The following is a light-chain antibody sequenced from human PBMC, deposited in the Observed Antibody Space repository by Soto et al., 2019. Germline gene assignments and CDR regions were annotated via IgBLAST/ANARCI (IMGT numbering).Light chain of an antibody. CDR3: AAWDDGLSGWV. CDR1: SSHIGRNT. CDR2: SNN. Sequence: QSVLTQPPSASGTPGQRVTISCSGSSSHIGRNTVNWYQQLPGRAPKLLIHSNNQRPSGVPDRFSGSKSGTSASLAISGLQSEDEADYYCAAWDDGLSGWVFGGGTKLTVL. J-gene: IGLJ3*02. V-gene: IGLV1-44*01.